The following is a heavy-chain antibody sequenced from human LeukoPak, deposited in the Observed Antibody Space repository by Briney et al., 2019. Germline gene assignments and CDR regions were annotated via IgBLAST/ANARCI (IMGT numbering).Heavy chain of an antibody. V-gene: IGHV1-3*01. CDR3: ARDGGDYDSSGYYALDY. CDR1: GYTFTSYA. J-gene: IGHJ4*02. D-gene: IGHD3-22*01. Sequence: ASVKVSCKASGYTFTSYAMHWVRQAPGQRLEWMGWINAGNGNTKYSQKFQGRVTITADESTSTAYMELSSLRSEDTAVYYCARDGGDYDSSGYYALDYWGQGALVTVSS. CDR2: INAGNGNT.